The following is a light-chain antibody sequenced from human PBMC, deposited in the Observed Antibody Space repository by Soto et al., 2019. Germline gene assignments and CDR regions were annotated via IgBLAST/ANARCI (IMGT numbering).Light chain of an antibody. J-gene: IGKJ1*01. CDR2: GAS. V-gene: IGKV3-15*01. CDR1: QSVSSY. Sequence: EIVMTQSPVTLSVSPGERVTLSCRASQSVSSYLAWYQQKPGQPPRLLIQGASTRATGIPARFSGSGSGTDFSLTISSLQSEYFVVYYCQQYSNWPRTFGQGTKVEIK. CDR3: QQYSNWPRT.